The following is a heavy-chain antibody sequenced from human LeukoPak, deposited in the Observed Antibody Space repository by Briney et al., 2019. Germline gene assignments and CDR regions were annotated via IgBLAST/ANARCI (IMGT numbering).Heavy chain of an antibody. CDR1: GFTFSSYA. CDR2: ISYDGSNK. D-gene: IGHD2-15*01. J-gene: IGHJ3*02. CDR3: ARDIVVAQHDAFDI. Sequence: GGSLRLSCAASGFTFSSYAMHWVRHAPGKGLEWVAVISYDGSNKYYADSVKGRFTISRDNSKNTLYLQMNSLRAEDTAVYYCARDIVVAQHDAFDIWGQGTMVTVSS. V-gene: IGHV3-30*01.